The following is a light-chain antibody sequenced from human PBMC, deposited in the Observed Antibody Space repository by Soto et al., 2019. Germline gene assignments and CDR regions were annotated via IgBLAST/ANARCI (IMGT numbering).Light chain of an antibody. CDR2: EVR. Sequence: QSALTQPASVSGSPGQSITISCTGTSSDVGGYNYVSWYQQHPGKAPKLIIFEVRNRPSWVSNRFSGSKSGNTASLTISGLQAEDEADYYCNSYTSSRTHYVFGTGTQLTVL. CDR1: SSDVGGYNY. CDR3: NSYTSSRTHYV. V-gene: IGLV2-14*01. J-gene: IGLJ1*01.